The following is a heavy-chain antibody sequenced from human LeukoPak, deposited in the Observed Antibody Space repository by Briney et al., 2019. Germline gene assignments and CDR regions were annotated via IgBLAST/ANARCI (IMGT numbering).Heavy chain of an antibody. CDR3: ARDNNDYVWGSYRYGFDP. V-gene: IGHV1-69*06. J-gene: IGHJ5*02. CDR2: IIPFFGRA. D-gene: IGHD3-16*02. CDR1: GGTFSGYA. Sequence: SVKVSCKASGGTFSGYAISWVRQAPGQGLEWVGGIIPFFGRADYAQKFQGRVTITADKSTSTAYMDLTSLKSEDTAVYYCARDNNDYVWGSYRYGFDPSGQGTLVTVSS.